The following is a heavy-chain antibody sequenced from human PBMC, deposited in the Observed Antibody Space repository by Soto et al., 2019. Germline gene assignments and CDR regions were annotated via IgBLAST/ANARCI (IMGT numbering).Heavy chain of an antibody. V-gene: IGHV3-9*01. Sequence: EVQLVESGGDLVQPGRSLRLSCAASGFTFDDYAMHWVRQVPGKGLQWVSGLSWNGVTIGYAASVKGRFTVSRDNAKKSLYLQMYGLRPDATASYYCAASRAYDRSDYSGFNYGTDVWGLGTTVTVS. CDR1: GFTFDDYA. CDR2: LSWNGVTI. J-gene: IGHJ6*02. D-gene: IGHD3-22*01. CDR3: AASRAYDRSDYSGFNYGTDV.